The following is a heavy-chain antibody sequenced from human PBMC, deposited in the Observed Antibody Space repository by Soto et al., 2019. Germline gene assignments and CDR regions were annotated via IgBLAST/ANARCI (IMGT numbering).Heavy chain of an antibody. D-gene: IGHD6-13*01. CDR1: VDSITTYY. J-gene: IGHJ6*02. CDR2: IDASGNT. Sequence: LSLTCTVSVDSITTYYWSWIRQPAGKGLEWIGRIDASGNTNYNPSLNSRVTMSIDTSKKQFSLKLTSVTAADTAIYYCARYSNNWFQTEGMDVWGQGTTVTVSS. V-gene: IGHV4-4*07. CDR3: ARYSNNWFQTEGMDV.